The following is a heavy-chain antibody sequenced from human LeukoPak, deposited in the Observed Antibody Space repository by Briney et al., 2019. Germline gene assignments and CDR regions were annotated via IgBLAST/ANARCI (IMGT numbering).Heavy chain of an antibody. V-gene: IGHV4-59*01. J-gene: IGHJ4*02. CDR3: ARYKSHSSGHYHDY. CDR2: IYYTGST. D-gene: IGHD3-22*01. Sequence: KPSETLSLTCTVSGVSTSSNYWTWIRQPPVKVLEWIGYIYYTGSTNYSPSLKSRVSISLDSSKNQFSLKLNSVTAADTALYYCARYKSHSSGHYHDYWGQGTLVTVSS. CDR1: GVSTSSNY.